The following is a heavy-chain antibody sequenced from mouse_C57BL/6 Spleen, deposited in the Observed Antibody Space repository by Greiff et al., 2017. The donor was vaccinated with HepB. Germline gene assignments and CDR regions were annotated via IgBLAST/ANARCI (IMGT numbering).Heavy chain of an antibody. D-gene: IGHD2-4*01. J-gene: IGHJ2*01. V-gene: IGHV1-61*01. CDR3: ARERGYYDCYFDY. CDR1: GYTFTSYW. Sequence: QVQLQQPGAELVRPGSSVKLSCKASGYTFTSYWMDWVKQRPGQGLEWIGNIYPSDSETHYNQKFKDKATLTVDKSSSTAYMQLSSLTSEDSAVYYCARERGYYDCYFDYWGQGTTLTVSS. CDR2: IYPSDSET.